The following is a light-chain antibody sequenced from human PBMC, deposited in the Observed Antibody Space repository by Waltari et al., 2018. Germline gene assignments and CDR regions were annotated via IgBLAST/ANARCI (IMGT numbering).Light chain of an antibody. CDR2: SNN. J-gene: IGLJ6*01. CDR3: AAWDDSLNGNV. V-gene: IGLV1-44*01. CDR1: SSNIGSNT. Sequence: QSVLTQPPSASGTPGQRVTISCSGSSSNIGSNTVNWYQQLPGTAPKLLIYSNNQRPSGVPDRFSGSKSGTSASLAISGLQSEDEADDYCAAWDDSLNGNVFGSGTKVTVL.